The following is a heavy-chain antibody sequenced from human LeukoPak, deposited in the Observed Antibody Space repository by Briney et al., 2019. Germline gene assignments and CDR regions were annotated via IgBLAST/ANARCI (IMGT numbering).Heavy chain of an antibody. D-gene: IGHD7-27*01. CDR1: GGSIISYY. Sequence: SETLSFTCTVSGGSIISYYWRWIRQPPGKGLEWIGYIYYSGSTNYNPSLKSRVTISVDTSKNQFSLKLSSVTAADTAVYYCVRHLGTSPPPDYWGQGTLVTVSS. CDR3: VRHLGTSPPPDY. CDR2: IYYSGST. J-gene: IGHJ4*02. V-gene: IGHV4-59*08.